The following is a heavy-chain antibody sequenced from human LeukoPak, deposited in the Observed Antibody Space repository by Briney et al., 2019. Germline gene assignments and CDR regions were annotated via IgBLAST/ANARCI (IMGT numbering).Heavy chain of an antibody. CDR2: IHTNGGT. D-gene: IGHD6-19*01. CDR1: GGSITSYY. J-gene: IGHJ5*02. V-gene: IGHV4-4*07. CDR3: ARELAVAGTVTHRFDP. Sequence: PSETLSLTCNVSGGSITSYYWSWIRQSAGKGQEWIGRIHTNGGTNYNPSLSSRVTLSVDTSKNQLSLKLTSVSVADTALYYCARELAVAGTVTHRFDPWGQGTLVTVSS.